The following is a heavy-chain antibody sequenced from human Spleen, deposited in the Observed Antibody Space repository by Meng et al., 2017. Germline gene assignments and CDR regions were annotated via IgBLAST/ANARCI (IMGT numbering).Heavy chain of an antibody. J-gene: IGHJ4*02. D-gene: IGHD6-19*01. CDR3: ARRYTSDWYYFDY. CDR2: IYRSGST. CDR1: GYSISSGYY. V-gene: IGHV4-38-2*02. Sequence: SETLSLTCTVFGYSISSGYYWAWIRQPPGKGLEWIGSIYRSGSTYYNSSLKSRVTISVDTSKNQFSLNLSSVTATETAVYYCARRYTSDWYYFDYWGQGTLVTVSS.